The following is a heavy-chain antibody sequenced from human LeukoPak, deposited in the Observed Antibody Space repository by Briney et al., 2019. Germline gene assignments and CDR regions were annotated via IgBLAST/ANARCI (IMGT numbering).Heavy chain of an antibody. V-gene: IGHV3-66*01. J-gene: IGHJ4*02. Sequence: PGGSLRLSCAASGFTFSSYEMNWVRQAPGKGLEWVSVIYSGGSTYYADSVKGRFTISRDNSKNTLYLQMNSLRAEDTAVYYCARNTAMAYCDYWGQGTLVTVSS. CDR3: ARNTAMAYCDY. CDR1: GFTFSSYE. D-gene: IGHD5-18*01. CDR2: IYSGGST.